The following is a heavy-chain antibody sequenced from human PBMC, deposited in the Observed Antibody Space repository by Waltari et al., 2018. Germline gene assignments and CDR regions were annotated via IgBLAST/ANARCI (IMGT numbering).Heavy chain of an antibody. V-gene: IGHV1-69*12. CDR3: AAAGAGTGGDFDY. CDR2: IIPIFGTA. D-gene: IGHD6-19*01. J-gene: IGHJ4*02. Sequence: QVQLVQSGAEVKKPGSSVKVSCKASGGTFSSYAISWVRQAPGQGLEWMGGIIPIFGTANSAQKFQGRVTITADESTSTAYMELSSLRSEDTALYYCAAAGAGTGGDFDYWGQGTLVTVSS. CDR1: GGTFSSYA.